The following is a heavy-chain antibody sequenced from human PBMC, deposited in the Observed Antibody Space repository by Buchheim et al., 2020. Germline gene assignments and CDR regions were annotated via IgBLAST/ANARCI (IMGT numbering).Heavy chain of an antibody. CDR1: GFTFDDYG. V-gene: IGHV3-20*04. CDR2: INWNGGST. Sequence: EVQLVESGGGVVRPGGSLRLSCAASGFTFDDYGMSWVRQAPGKGLEWVSGINWNGGSTGYADSVKGRFTISRDNAKNSLHLEMNSLRAEDTALYYCARDGGAARPSAVAGTPFDYWGQGTL. D-gene: IGHD6-19*01. J-gene: IGHJ4*02. CDR3: ARDGGAARPSAVAGTPFDY.